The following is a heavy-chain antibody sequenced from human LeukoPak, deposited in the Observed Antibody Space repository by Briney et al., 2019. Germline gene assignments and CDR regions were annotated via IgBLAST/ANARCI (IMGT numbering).Heavy chain of an antibody. Sequence: GGSLRLSCAASGFTFSSYAMSWVRQAPGKGLEWVSAISAGGSTYYADSVKGRFTISRDNSKNTLYLQMNSLRAEDTGVYYCAKRGQYYYDSSGYYYQDWGQGTLVIVSS. CDR1: GFTFSSYA. J-gene: IGHJ4*02. CDR2: ISAGGST. CDR3: AKRGQYYYDSSGYYYQD. V-gene: IGHV3-23*01. D-gene: IGHD3-22*01.